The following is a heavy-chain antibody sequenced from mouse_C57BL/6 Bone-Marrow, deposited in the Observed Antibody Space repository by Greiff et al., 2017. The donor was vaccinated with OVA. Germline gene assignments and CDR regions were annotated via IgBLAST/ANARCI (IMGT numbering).Heavy chain of an antibody. D-gene: IGHD1-1*01. CDR2: IYPRSGNT. Sequence: QVQLQQSGAELARPGASVKLSCKASGYTFTSYGISWVKQRTGQGLEWIGEIYPRSGNTYYNEKFKGKATLTADKSSSTAYMALRSLTSEDSAVYFCATNYYGSSPWFAYWGQGTLVTVSA. V-gene: IGHV1-81*01. J-gene: IGHJ3*01. CDR3: ATNYYGSSPWFAY. CDR1: GYTFTSYG.